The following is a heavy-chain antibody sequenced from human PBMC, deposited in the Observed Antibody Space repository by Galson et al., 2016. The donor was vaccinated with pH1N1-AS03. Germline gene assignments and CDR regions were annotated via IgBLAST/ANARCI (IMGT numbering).Heavy chain of an antibody. D-gene: IGHD6-13*01. V-gene: IGHV4-4*02. CDR3: ARGRSGSSWSSWRYFDL. CDR1: GGSINSSNW. Sequence: ETLSLTCAVSGGSINSSNWWSWVRQPPGKGREWIGEIYHSGPTNYNPSLKSRLTISVDKSKNRFSLNISPVTAADTAVYYCARGRSGSSWSSWRYFDLWGRGTLVSVPP. CDR2: IYHSGPT. J-gene: IGHJ2*01.